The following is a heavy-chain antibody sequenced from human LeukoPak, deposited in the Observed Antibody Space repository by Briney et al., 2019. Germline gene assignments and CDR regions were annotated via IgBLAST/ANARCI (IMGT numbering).Heavy chain of an antibody. Sequence: GASVKVSCKASGYTFTSYYMHWVRQAPGQGLEWMGIINPSGGSTSYAQKFQGRVTMTRDMPTSTVYMELSSLRSEDTAVYYCARGRVDIFGVVIHDPTAFDYWGQGTLVTVSS. CDR3: ARGRVDIFGVVIHDPTAFDY. CDR2: INPSGGST. CDR1: GYTFTSYY. D-gene: IGHD3-3*02. V-gene: IGHV1-46*01. J-gene: IGHJ4*02.